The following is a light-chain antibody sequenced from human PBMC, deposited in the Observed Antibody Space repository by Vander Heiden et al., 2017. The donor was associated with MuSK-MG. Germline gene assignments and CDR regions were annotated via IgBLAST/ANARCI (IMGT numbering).Light chain of an antibody. CDR2: DAS. J-gene: IGKJ4*01. CDR3: LQRSNWPLT. CDR1: QSVSSY. Sequence: EIVVTQPPATLSLSPGERATLSCRARQSVSSYLAWYQQKPGQAPRLLIYDASNRDTGIPARFSGSGSGTDFTLTISRLEPEDFAVYYCLQRSNWPLTFGGGAKVEIK. V-gene: IGKV3-11*01.